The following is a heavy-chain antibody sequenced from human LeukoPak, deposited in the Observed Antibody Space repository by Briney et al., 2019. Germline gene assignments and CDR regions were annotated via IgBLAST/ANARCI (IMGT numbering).Heavy chain of an antibody. CDR3: ARDSRTVTRYFDL. Sequence: PGGSLRLSCAASGFTFSSYAMHWVRQAPGKGLEGVAVISYDGSNKYYADSVKGRFTISSDNSKNQLYLQMNSLRADDKAVYYCARDSRTVTRYFDLWGRGTLVTVSS. J-gene: IGHJ2*01. CDR1: GFTFSSYA. CDR2: ISYDGSNK. V-gene: IGHV3-30*04. D-gene: IGHD4-17*01.